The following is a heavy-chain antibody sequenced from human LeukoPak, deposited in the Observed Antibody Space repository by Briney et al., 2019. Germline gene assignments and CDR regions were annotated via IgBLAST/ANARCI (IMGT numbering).Heavy chain of an antibody. CDR2: ISSSSSYI. Sequence: GGSLRLSCATSGFTFSSDSMNWVRQAPGKGLEWVSSISSSSSYIYSADSVKGRFTISRDNAKNSLYLQMNSLRAEDTAVYYCAREVDSSSWYPGPSADYWGQGTLVTVSS. CDR1: GFTFSSDS. CDR3: AREVDSSSWYPGPSADY. V-gene: IGHV3-21*01. D-gene: IGHD6-13*01. J-gene: IGHJ4*02.